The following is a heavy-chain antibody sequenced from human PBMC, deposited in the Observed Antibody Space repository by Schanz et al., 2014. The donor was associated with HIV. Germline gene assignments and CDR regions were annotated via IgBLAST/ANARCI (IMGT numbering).Heavy chain of an antibody. CDR3: ARGGLQWHPEWFDY. Sequence: QVQVVESGGGVVQPGRSLRLSCAASGFTFSSYGMHWVRQAPGKGLEWVAVIWYDGSSKYYADSVKGRFTISRDNSKNTLYLQMNSLRVGDTAVYYCARGGLQWHPEWFDYWGQGTLVTVSS. CDR1: GFTFSSYG. D-gene: IGHD4-4*01. CDR2: IWYDGSSK. V-gene: IGHV3-33*01. J-gene: IGHJ4*02.